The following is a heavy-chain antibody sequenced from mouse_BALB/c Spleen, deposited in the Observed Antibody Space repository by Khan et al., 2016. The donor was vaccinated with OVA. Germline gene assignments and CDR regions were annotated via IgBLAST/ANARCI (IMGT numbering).Heavy chain of an antibody. Sequence: VQLQQSGPELVKPGASVKISCKASGYSFTGYFMNWVMQSHGKSLEWIGRINPHIGETFYNQKFKDKATLTVDESSSTAHLELRSLASDDSAVYYGARIYRSGFDYWGQGTTLTVSA. CDR3: ARIYRSGFDY. D-gene: IGHD1-1*01. J-gene: IGHJ2*01. CDR2: INPHIGET. V-gene: IGHV1-20*02. CDR1: GYSFTGYF.